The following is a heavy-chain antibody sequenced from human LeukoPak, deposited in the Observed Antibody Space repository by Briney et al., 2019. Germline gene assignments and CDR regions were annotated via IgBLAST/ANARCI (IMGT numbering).Heavy chain of an antibody. V-gene: IGHV3-74*03. CDR2: INSDGSTT. D-gene: IGHD6-19*01. Sequence: PGGSLRLSCAASGFTFSSYWMHWVRQDPGRGLVWVSRINSDGSTTTYAHSVRGRFTTSRDNAKNTLYLQMNSLRAEDTAVYYCARGGIAVAGTGVDYWGQGTLVTVSS. CDR3: ARGGIAVAGTGVDY. J-gene: IGHJ4*02. CDR1: GFTFSSYW.